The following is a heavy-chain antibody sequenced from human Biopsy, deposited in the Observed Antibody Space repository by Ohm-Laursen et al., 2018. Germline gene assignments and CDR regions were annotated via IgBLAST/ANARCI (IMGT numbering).Heavy chain of an antibody. Sequence: GTLSLTCTVSDDSIRNFYWTWIRQPPGQGLEWIGHASYSGYINYNPSLKSRVTISVDTSKNHFSLNLRSVTAADTAVYSCARLGNFWNAEDGLDLWGLGTMVTVSS. CDR3: ARLGNFWNAEDGLDL. V-gene: IGHV4-59*08. D-gene: IGHD3-3*01. CDR1: DDSIRNFY. J-gene: IGHJ3*01. CDR2: ASYSGYI.